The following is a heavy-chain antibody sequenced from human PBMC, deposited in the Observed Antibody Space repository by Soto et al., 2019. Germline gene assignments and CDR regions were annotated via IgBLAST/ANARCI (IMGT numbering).Heavy chain of an antibody. CDR3: AGGMASLDV. CDR2: INSDGSHT. CDR1: GLSFNIYW. Sequence: EVQLVESGGGLVQPGGSLRLSCAASGLSFNIYWMHWVRQVPGKGLVWLARINSDGSHTIYVDSVKGRFTISRDNAKNTVFLQMDSLRDEDTGVYYCAGGMASLDVWGQGTTVTVSS. V-gene: IGHV3-74*01. J-gene: IGHJ6*02.